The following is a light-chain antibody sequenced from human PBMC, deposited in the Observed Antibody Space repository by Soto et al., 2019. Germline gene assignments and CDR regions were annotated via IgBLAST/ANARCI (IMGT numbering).Light chain of an antibody. CDR1: SSDVGGYNY. CDR2: HVS. V-gene: IGLV2-14*03. J-gene: IGLJ2*01. Sequence: QSALTQPASVSGSPGQSITISCTGTSSDVGGYNYVSWYQQHPDKAPKLMIYHVSRRPSGVSDRFSGSKSGSTASLTISGLQAEDEADYYCSSYSSTTHVVFGGGTKLTVL. CDR3: SSYSSTTHVV.